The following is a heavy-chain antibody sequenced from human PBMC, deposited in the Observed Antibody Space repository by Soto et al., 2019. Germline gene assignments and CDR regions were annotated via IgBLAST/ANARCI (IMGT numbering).Heavy chain of an antibody. D-gene: IGHD3-3*01. CDR2: IWYDGSNK. Sequence: QVQLVESGGGVVQPGRSLRLSCAASGFTFSSYGMHWVRQAPGKGLEWVAVIWYDGSNKYYADSVKGRFTISRDNAKNTRYLQMNSLRAADPAVDYSASDPRKRKADFWSGPTGNYYYMDVWGKGTTVTVSS. CDR1: GFTFSSYG. J-gene: IGHJ6*03. CDR3: ASDPRKRKADFWSGPTGNYYYMDV. V-gene: IGHV3-33*01.